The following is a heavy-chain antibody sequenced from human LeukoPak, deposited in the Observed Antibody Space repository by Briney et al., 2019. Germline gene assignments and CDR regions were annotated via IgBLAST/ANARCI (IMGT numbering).Heavy chain of an antibody. Sequence: ASVKVSCKASGYTFTSYDINWVRQATGQGLEWMGWMNPNSGNTGYAQKFQGRVTMTTDTSTSTAYMELRSLRSDDTAVYYCARVGRYCSGGSCSWDDWFDPWGQGTLVTVSS. CDR2: MNPNSGNT. CDR1: GYTFTSYD. CDR3: ARVGRYCSGGSCSWDDWFDP. V-gene: IGHV1-8*01. J-gene: IGHJ5*02. D-gene: IGHD2-15*01.